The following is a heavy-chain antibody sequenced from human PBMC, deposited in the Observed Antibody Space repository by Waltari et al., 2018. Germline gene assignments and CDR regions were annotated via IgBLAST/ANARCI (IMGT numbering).Heavy chain of an antibody. Sequence: QLQLQESGPGPVKPSETLSLTCSVSGVSITSNRHYWGWIRQPPGQGLEWIGTMSYTGATYSSPSLDSRVTVSRDTSKNQLSLKLVSVTAADTAVYYCATYIGASVGTAAFDVWGQGTMVTVSS. CDR3: ATYIGASVGTAAFDV. V-gene: IGHV4-39*01. D-gene: IGHD5-12*01. CDR1: GVSITSNRHY. CDR2: MSYTGAT. J-gene: IGHJ3*01.